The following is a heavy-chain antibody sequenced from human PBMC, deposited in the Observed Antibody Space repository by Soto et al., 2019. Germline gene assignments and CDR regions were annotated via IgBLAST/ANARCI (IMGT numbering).Heavy chain of an antibody. CDR1: GFTFSSYA. V-gene: IGHV3-23*01. Sequence: GGSLRLSCAASGFTFSSYAMSWVRQAPGKGLEWVSAFRGDGTGAHYADSVKGRFTISRDNSKNTLYLHMNSLRAEDTAVYYCAKLPQYDILTGYFNYFDYWGQGTLVTVSS. D-gene: IGHD3-9*01. CDR2: FRGDGTGA. CDR3: AKLPQYDILTGYFNYFDY. J-gene: IGHJ4*02.